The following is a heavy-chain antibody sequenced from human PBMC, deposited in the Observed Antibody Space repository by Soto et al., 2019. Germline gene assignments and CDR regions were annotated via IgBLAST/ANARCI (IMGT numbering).Heavy chain of an antibody. D-gene: IGHD6-13*01. V-gene: IGHV1-69*13. Sequence: RASVKVSCKASGGTFSSYVISWVRQAPGQGLEWMGGIIPIFGTANYAQKFQGRVTITADESTSTAYMELSSLRSEDTAVYYCARAPAAAVTPYYYYGMDVWGQGTTVTVSS. CDR1: GGTFSSYV. CDR2: IIPIFGTA. J-gene: IGHJ6*02. CDR3: ARAPAAAVTPYYYYGMDV.